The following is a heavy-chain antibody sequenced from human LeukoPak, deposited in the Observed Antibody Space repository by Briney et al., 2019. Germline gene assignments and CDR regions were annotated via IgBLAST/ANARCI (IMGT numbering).Heavy chain of an antibody. Sequence: SETLSLTCSVSGYSISSGFYWGWIRQPPGKGLEWIGSIFHSGSTYYNPSLKSRVTISVDTSKNQFSLKLSSVTAADTAVYYCARFGVAGNYYYYYMDVWGKGTTVTISS. V-gene: IGHV4-38-2*02. CDR3: ARFGVAGNYYYYYMDV. CDR1: GYSISSGFY. J-gene: IGHJ6*03. D-gene: IGHD6-19*01. CDR2: IFHSGST.